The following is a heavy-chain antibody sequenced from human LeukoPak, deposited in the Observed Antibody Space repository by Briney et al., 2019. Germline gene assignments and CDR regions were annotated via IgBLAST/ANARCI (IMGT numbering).Heavy chain of an antibody. CDR3: ARLNGDYSDY. Sequence: SETLSLTCTVAGGSISSYYWSWIRQPAGKGLAWIGRIYTSGSTNYNPSLKSRVTMSVDTSKNQFSLKLSSVTAADTAVYYCARLNGDYSDYWGQGTLVTVSS. D-gene: IGHD4-17*01. J-gene: IGHJ4*02. CDR2: IYTSGST. CDR1: GGSISSYY. V-gene: IGHV4-4*07.